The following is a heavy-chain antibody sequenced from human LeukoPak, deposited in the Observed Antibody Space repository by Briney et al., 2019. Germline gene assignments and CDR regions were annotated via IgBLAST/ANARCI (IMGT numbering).Heavy chain of an antibody. CDR2: IYYSGST. J-gene: IGHJ6*03. D-gene: IGHD3-10*01. Sequence: SETLSLTCTVSGGSISSSDYYWGWIRQAPGKGLEWIGNIYYSGSTYYNPSLKSRVTISVDTSKNQSSLKLSSVTAADTAVYYCARGRRVRGVPYYYMDVWGKGTTVTVSS. V-gene: IGHV4-39*07. CDR3: ARGRRVRGVPYYYMDV. CDR1: GGSISSSDYY.